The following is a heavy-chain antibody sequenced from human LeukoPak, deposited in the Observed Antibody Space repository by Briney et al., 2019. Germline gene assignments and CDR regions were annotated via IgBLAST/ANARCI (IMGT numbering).Heavy chain of an antibody. V-gene: IGHV4-34*01. CDR2: INHGGST. CDR1: AGSFSGYY. CDR3: ARERYYGSGSYYRKPYGMDV. Sequence: PSETLSLTCAVYAGSFSGYYWSWIRQPPGKGPEWIGEINHGGSTNYNPSLKSRVTISVDTSKNQFSLKLSSVTAADTAVYYCARERYYGSGSYYRKPYGMDVWGKGTTVTVSS. D-gene: IGHD3-10*01. J-gene: IGHJ6*04.